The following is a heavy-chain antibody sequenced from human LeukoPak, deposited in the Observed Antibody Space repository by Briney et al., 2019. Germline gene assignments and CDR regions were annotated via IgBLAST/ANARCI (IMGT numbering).Heavy chain of an antibody. D-gene: IGHD3-3*01. J-gene: IGHJ6*03. CDR3: ASRNYDFWSGSGYYYYYMDV. Sequence: ESLKISCKGSGYSFTSYWIGWVRQMPGKGLEWMGIIYPGDSDTRYSPSFQGQVTISADKSISTAYLQWSSLKASDTAMYYCASRNYDFWSGSGYYYYYMDVWGKGTTVTVSS. CDR1: GYSFTSYW. CDR2: IYPGDSDT. V-gene: IGHV5-51*01.